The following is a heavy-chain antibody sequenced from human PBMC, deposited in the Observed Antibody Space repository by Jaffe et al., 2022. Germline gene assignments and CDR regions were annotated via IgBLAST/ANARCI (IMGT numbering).Heavy chain of an antibody. J-gene: IGHJ6*03. V-gene: IGHV4-59*01. Sequence: QVQLQESGPGLVKPSETLSLTCTVSGGSISSYYWSWIRQPPGKGLEWIGYIYYSGSTNYNPSLKSRVTISVDTSKNQFSLKLSSVTAADTAVYYCARDMGGLEYYDFWSGYYDTQNGYAFSYYYMDVWGKGTTVTVSS. D-gene: IGHD3-3*01. CDR2: IYYSGST. CDR3: ARDMGGLEYYDFWSGYYDTQNGYAFSYYYMDV. CDR1: GGSISSYY.